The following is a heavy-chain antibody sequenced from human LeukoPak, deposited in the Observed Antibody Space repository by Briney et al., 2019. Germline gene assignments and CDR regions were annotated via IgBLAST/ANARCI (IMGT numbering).Heavy chain of an antibody. D-gene: IGHD4-17*01. CDR3: AIGLYGGPFDY. Sequence: GASLRLCCAASGFTFSNYAMTWVRQAPGKGLEWVSAISGSGPNTYYADSVKGRFTISRDNSKNTLYLQMNSLRADDTAVYYCAIGLYGGPFDYWGQGTLVTVSS. V-gene: IGHV3-23*01. J-gene: IGHJ4*02. CDR2: ISGSGPNT. CDR1: GFTFSNYA.